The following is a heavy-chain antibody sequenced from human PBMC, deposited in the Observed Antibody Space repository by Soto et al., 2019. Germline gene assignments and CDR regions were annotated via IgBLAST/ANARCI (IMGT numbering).Heavy chain of an antibody. D-gene: IGHD6-13*01. CDR2: IYPGDSDT. CDR3: ARFTESSWYKFDY. J-gene: IGHJ4*02. Sequence: HGESLKISCKGSGYSFTSYWIGWVRQMPGKGLEWMGIIYPGDSDTRYSPSFQGQVTISADKSISTAYLQWSSLKASDTAMYYCARFTESSWYKFDYWGQGTLVTVSS. CDR1: GYSFTSYW. V-gene: IGHV5-51*01.